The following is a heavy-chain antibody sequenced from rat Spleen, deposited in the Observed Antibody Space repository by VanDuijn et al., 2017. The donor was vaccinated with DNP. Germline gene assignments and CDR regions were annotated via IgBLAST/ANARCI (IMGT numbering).Heavy chain of an antibody. CDR3: ASGPYYFDY. J-gene: IGHJ2*01. D-gene: IGHD4-1*01. V-gene: IGHV6-6*01. CDR2: IKAKSNNYAT. Sequence: EVQVLESGGGLVQPGNSLKLSCATSGFTFSTAWMYWYRQFPEKRLEWVARIKAKSNNYATDYTESVKGKFTITRDDSKSSIYLQMKNLKEEDTAIYYCASGPYYFDYYGEGVMVTVS. CDR1: GFTFSTAW.